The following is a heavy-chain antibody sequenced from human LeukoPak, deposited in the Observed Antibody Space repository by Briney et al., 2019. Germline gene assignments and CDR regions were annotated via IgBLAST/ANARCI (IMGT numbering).Heavy chain of an antibody. CDR3: ARGIWTGRTNYYLDN. D-gene: IGHD3/OR15-3a*01. CDR1: GHTFTNYA. V-gene: IGHV1-3*01. Sequence: ASVKVSCQASGHTFTNYAIHWVRLAPGQGLEWMGWINAGDGNTKYSQKFQGRAVITRDKSATTAYMELSSLRSEDTAVYHCARGIWTGRTNYYLDNWGQGTLVTVSS. CDR2: INAGDGNT. J-gene: IGHJ4*02.